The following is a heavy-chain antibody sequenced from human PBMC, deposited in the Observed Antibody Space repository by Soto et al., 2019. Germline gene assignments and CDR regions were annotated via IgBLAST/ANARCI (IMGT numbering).Heavy chain of an antibody. CDR3: ARGGTDVVRGVIRSQTYFQH. V-gene: IGHV3-33*01. J-gene: IGHJ1*01. D-gene: IGHD3-10*01. CDR1: GFTFSSYG. CDR2: IWYDGSNK. Sequence: QVQLVESGGGVVQPGRSLRLSCAASGFTFSSYGMHWVRQAPGKGLEWVAVIWYDGSNKYYADSVKGRFTISRDNSKNTLYLQMNSLRAEDTAVYYCARGGTDVVRGVIRSQTYFQHWGQGTLVTVSS.